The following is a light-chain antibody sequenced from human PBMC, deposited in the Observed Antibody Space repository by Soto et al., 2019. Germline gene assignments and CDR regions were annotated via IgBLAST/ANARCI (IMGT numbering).Light chain of an antibody. CDR3: QQSLTMPIT. Sequence: AIRMTQSPSSLSASTGDRVTITCRASQGISSYLAWYQQKPGKAPKLLIYAASTLQRGVPSRFSGSGSRTEFTLTIADLQPDDFGTYYCQQSLTMPITFGHGTRLEIK. CDR2: AAS. J-gene: IGKJ5*01. V-gene: IGKV1-8*01. CDR1: QGISSY.